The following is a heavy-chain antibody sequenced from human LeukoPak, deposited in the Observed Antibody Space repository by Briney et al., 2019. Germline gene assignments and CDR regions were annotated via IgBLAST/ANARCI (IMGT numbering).Heavy chain of an antibody. CDR1: GFTFSRYA. J-gene: IGHJ4*02. CDR2: IWPDGSKT. D-gene: IGHD1-14*01. CDR3: AKISSSSEPDFDY. V-gene: IGHV3-33*06. Sequence: GRTLRLSCAASGFTFSRYAMHWVRQPPGKGLEWVAFIWPDGSKTYYADSVRGRFTISRDNSKNTLHLEMNTVRAEDTALYYCAKISSSSEPDFDYWGQGTLVTVS.